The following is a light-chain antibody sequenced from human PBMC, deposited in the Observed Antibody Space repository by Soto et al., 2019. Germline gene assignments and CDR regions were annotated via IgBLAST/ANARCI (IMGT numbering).Light chain of an antibody. V-gene: IGLV1-47*02. J-gene: IGLJ3*02. CDR2: SNH. CDR3: AAWDDSLSGQWV. CDR1: MSNIGNNY. Sequence: QSVLTQPPSASGTPGQSVTISCSGSMSNIGNNYVYWYQQLPGAAPKLLIFSNHQRPSGVPARFVASKSGTSGSLAISGLRSEDEGDYYCAAWDDSLSGQWVFGGGTKLTVL.